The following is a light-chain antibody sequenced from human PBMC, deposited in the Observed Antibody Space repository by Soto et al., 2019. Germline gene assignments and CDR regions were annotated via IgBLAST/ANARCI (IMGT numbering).Light chain of an antibody. Sequence: DIHMTQSPSTLSASAGDRVNITCRASQVISTWLAWYQQKPGKAPKLLIYKASSLESEVPSRFSGSGSGTEFTLTINSLQPDDFASYFCQQYNTYPFTFGQGTKLEIQ. V-gene: IGKV1-5*03. CDR2: KAS. J-gene: IGKJ2*01. CDR1: QVISTW. CDR3: QQYNTYPFT.